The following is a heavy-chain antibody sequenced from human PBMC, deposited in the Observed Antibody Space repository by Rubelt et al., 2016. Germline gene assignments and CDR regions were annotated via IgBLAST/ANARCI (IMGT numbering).Heavy chain of an antibody. D-gene: IGHD1-26*01. CDR2: ISSSSSTI. CDR3: ARDSGGGSYYYGMDV. V-gene: IGHV3-48*04. J-gene: IGHJ6*02. Sequence: SMNWVRQAPGKGLEWVSYISSSSSTIYYADSVKGRFTISRDNAKNSLYQQMNSLRAEDTAVYYCARDSGGGSYYYGMDVWGQGTTVTVSS. CDR1: S.